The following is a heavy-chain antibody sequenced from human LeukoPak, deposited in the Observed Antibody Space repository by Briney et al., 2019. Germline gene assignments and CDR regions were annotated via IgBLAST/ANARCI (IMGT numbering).Heavy chain of an antibody. V-gene: IGHV3-7*04. D-gene: IGHD2-8*01. CDR2: IKEDGSEK. Sequence: GGSLRLSCAASGFTFSNYWMSWVRQAPGKGLEWVANIKEDGSEKYYVDSVKGRFTISRDNAKNSLYLQMNSLGAEDTAVYYCARVYFYGMDVWGPGTTVTVYS. J-gene: IGHJ6*02. CDR1: GFTFSNYW. CDR3: ARVYFYGMDV.